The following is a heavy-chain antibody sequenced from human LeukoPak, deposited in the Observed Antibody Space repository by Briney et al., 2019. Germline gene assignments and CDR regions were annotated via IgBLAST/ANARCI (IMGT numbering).Heavy chain of an antibody. V-gene: IGHV4-39*01. D-gene: IGHD3-22*01. J-gene: IGHJ4*02. CDR2: IYYSGST. CDR1: GGSISSSSYY. CDR3: ARLSYYDSRYYFDY. Sequence: SETLSLTCTVSGGSISSSSYYWGWIRQPPGKGLEWIGSIYYSGSTYYNPSLKSRVTISVDTSKNQFSLKLSSVTAADTAVYYCARLSYYDSRYYFDYWGQGTLVTVSS.